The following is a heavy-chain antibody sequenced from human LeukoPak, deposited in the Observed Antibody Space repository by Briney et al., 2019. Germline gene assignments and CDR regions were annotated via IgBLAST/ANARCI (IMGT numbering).Heavy chain of an antibody. D-gene: IGHD6-19*01. J-gene: IGHJ4*02. Sequence: SETLSLTCTVVGGSIRSSDDGWGWLRHPPGKGLEWIGSIHYGGITYYNPSLKSRVTISVDTSKNQFSLKLSSVAAADTAVYYCARRGSSGFLYYFDYWGQGILVTVSS. V-gene: IGHV4-39*01. CDR3: ARRGSSGFLYYFDY. CDR2: IHYGGIT. CDR1: GGSIRSSDDG.